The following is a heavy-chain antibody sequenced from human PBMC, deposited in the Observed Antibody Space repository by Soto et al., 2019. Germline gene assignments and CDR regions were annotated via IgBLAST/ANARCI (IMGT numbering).Heavy chain of an antibody. Sequence: SETLSLTCTVSGGSISSYYWSWIRQPPGKGLEWIGYIYYSGSTNYNPSLKSRVTISVDTSKNQFSLKLSSVTAADTAVYYCERVKYSSGWVSAFDIWGQGTMVTVSS. CDR1: GGSISSYY. V-gene: IGHV4-59*01. CDR2: IYYSGST. CDR3: ERVKYSSGWVSAFDI. D-gene: IGHD6-19*01. J-gene: IGHJ3*02.